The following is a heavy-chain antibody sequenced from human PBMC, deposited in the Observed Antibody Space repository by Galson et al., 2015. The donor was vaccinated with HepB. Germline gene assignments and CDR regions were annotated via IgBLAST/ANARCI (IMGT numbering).Heavy chain of an antibody. V-gene: IGHV3-43*01. Sequence: SLRLSCAASGFTFSSYAMHWVRQAPGKGLEWVSLISWDGGSTYYADSVKGRFTSSRDNSKNSLYLQMNSLRTEDTALYYCAKLGPLRRTDYWGQGTLVTVSS. CDR2: ISWDGGST. CDR3: AKLGPLRRTDY. D-gene: IGHD4-17*01. CDR1: GFTFSSYA. J-gene: IGHJ4*02.